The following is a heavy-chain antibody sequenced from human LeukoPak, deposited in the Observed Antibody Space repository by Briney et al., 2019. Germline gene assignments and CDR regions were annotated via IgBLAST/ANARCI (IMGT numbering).Heavy chain of an antibody. CDR2: IYYSGST. J-gene: IGHJ4*02. Sequence: GSLRLSCAASGFTFSSYAMSWVRQAPGKGLEWIGSIYYSGSTYYNPSLKSRVTISADTSKNQFSLKLSSVTAADTAVYYCARHLGPPQTYSSGWPTYTFDYWGQGTLVTVSS. D-gene: IGHD6-19*01. CDR1: GFTFSSYA. CDR3: ARHLGPPQTYSSGWPTYTFDY. V-gene: IGHV4-39*01.